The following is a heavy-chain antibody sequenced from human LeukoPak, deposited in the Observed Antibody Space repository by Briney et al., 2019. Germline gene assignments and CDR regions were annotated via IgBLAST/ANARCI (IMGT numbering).Heavy chain of an antibody. CDR2: INHSGST. Sequence: PSETLSLTCAVYGGSFSGYYWSWIRQPPGKGLEWIEEINHSGSTNYNPSLKSRVTISVDTSKNQFSLKLSSVTAADTAVYYCARSTRITMVRGVLNWFDPWGQGTLVTVSS. CDR1: GGSFSGYY. V-gene: IGHV4-34*01. D-gene: IGHD3-10*01. J-gene: IGHJ5*02. CDR3: ARSTRITMVRGVLNWFDP.